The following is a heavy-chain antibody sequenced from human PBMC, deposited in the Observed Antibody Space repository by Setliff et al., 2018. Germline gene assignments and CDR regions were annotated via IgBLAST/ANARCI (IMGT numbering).Heavy chain of an antibody. Sequence: SETLSLTCTVSGGSISSGSYYWSWIRQPAGKGLEWIGHIYYSGSTNYNPSLKSRVTIAADTSKNQFSLKLSSVTASDTAVYYCSRDNWAAAGIFDYWGQGTLVTVSS. CDR3: SRDNWAAAGIFDY. CDR2: IYYSGST. J-gene: IGHJ4*02. CDR1: GGSISSGSYY. D-gene: IGHD6-13*01. V-gene: IGHV4-61*10.